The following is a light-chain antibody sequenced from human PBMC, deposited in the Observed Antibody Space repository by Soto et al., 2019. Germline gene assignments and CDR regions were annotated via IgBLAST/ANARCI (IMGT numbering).Light chain of an antibody. Sequence: DIEMTQSPSTLSASVGDRVTITCRASQSISSWLAWYQQKPGNAPKLLIYEASSLEGGVPSRFSGSGSGTEFTLTISSLQPDDFATYYCQQYNTYSYTFGQGTKLEIK. CDR3: QQYNTYSYT. CDR1: QSISSW. J-gene: IGKJ2*01. V-gene: IGKV1-5*03. CDR2: EAS.